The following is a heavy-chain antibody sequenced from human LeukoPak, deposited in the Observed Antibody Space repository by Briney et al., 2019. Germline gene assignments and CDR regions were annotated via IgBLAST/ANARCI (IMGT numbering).Heavy chain of an antibody. V-gene: IGHV2-70*17. CDR3: ARIRAVSGNFLLDY. CDR1: GFSLNTGGMC. D-gene: IGHD6-19*01. Sequence: SGPTLVNPTQTLTLTCTFSGFSLNTGGMCVSWIRQPPGKALEWFARIDWDDDKFYSTSLTTRLTISKDTSKNQVVLTMTNMDPADTATYYCARIRAVSGNFLLDYWGQGTLVTVSS. CDR2: IDWDDDK. J-gene: IGHJ4*02.